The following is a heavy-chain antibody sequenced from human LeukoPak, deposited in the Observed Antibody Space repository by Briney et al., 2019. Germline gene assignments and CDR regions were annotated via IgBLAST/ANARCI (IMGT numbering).Heavy chain of an antibody. CDR2: IGSDGSST. CDR1: GFTFSNYW. J-gene: IGHJ5*02. CDR3: ARGPIVGATTWFDP. D-gene: IGHD1-26*01. Sequence: GGSLRLYCAASGFTFSNYWMHWVRQAPGKGLVWVSRIGSDGSSTNYADSVKGRFTISRDNAKNMLYLQMNSLRVEDTAVYYCARGPIVGATTWFDPWGQGTLVTVSS. V-gene: IGHV3-74*01.